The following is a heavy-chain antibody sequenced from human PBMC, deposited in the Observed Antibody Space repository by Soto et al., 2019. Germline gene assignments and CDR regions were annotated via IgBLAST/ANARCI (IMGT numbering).Heavy chain of an antibody. CDR1: GGTFSSYA. CDR3: ARGLGDYDSSGYSTQFAIDY. D-gene: IGHD3-22*01. CDR2: IIPIFGTA. J-gene: IGHJ4*02. V-gene: IGHV1-69*06. Sequence: SVKVSCKASGGTFSSYAISWVRQAPGQGLEWMGGIIPIFGTANYAQKFQGRVTITADKSTSTAYMELSSLRSEDTAVYYCARGLGDYDSSGYSTQFAIDYWGQGTLVTVSS.